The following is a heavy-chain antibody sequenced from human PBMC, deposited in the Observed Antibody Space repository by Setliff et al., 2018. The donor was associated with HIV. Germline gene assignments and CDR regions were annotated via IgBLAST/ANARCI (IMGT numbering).Heavy chain of an antibody. Sequence: GGSLRLSCAASGFRFSDAWMTWVRQAPGQGLEWVGRIKSKTDGGTTDVAAHVKGRFTISRDDSKTTLYLQVNSLKTEDTAVYYCARDDSNGNTDAFDIWGQGTTVTVSS. V-gene: IGHV3-15*01. J-gene: IGHJ3*02. D-gene: IGHD5-18*01. CDR3: ARDDSNGNTDAFDI. CDR2: IKSKTDGGTT. CDR1: GFRFSDAW.